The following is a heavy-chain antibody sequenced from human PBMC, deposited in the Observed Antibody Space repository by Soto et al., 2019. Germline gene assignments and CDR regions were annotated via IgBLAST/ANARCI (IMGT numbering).Heavy chain of an antibody. J-gene: IGHJ2*01. CDR3: ARGMKFYWYFDL. CDR2: IWYDGSNK. CDR1: GFTFSSYG. V-gene: IGHV3-33*01. Sequence: QVQLVESGGGVVQPGRSLRLSCAASGFTFSSYGMHWVRQAPGKGLEWVAVIWYDGSNKYYADSVKGRFTISRDNSKNTLYLQMNSLRAEDTAVYYCARGMKFYWYFDLWGRGTLVTVSS.